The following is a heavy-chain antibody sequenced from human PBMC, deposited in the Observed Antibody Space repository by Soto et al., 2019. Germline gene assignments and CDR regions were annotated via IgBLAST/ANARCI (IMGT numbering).Heavy chain of an antibody. D-gene: IGHD3-3*01. CDR2: ISYSGST. Sequence: QVQLQESGPGLVKPSQTMSLTSTVSGGSISSDGHYWNWVRQHPEKGLEWIAYISYSGSTFHNPSLKSRVTISTDTSKNQFSLTLSSVTAADTAVYYCAKFGREAFDVWGQGTAVTVSS. CDR1: GGSISSDGHY. V-gene: IGHV4-31*03. CDR3: AKFGREAFDV. J-gene: IGHJ3*01.